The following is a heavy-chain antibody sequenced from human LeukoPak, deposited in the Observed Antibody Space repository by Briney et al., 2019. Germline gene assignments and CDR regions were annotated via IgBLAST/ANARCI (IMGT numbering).Heavy chain of an antibody. CDR1: GGSISSSNW. V-gene: IGHV4-4*02. CDR3: ARGLDWLSKYYFDY. Sequence: PSETLSLTCAVSGGSISSSNWWSWVRQPPGKGLEWIGEIYHSGSTNYNPSLKSRVTISVDKSKNQFSLKLSSVTAADTAVYYCARGLDWLSKYYFDYWGQGTLVTVSS. D-gene: IGHD3-9*01. J-gene: IGHJ4*02. CDR2: IYHSGST.